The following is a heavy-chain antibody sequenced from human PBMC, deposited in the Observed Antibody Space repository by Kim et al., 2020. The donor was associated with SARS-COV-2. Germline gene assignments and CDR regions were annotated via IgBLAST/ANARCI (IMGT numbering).Heavy chain of an antibody. CDR1: GFTFSDYY. CDR3: ARDSVVVPAAPSYYYYGMDV. V-gene: IGHV3-11*01. Sequence: GGSLRLSCAASGFTFSDYYMSWIRQAPGKGLEWVSYISSSGSTIYYADSVKGRFTISRDNAKNSLYLQMNSLRAEDTAVYYCARDSVVVPAAPSYYYYGMDVWGQGTTVTVSS. CDR2: ISSSGSTI. D-gene: IGHD2-2*01. J-gene: IGHJ6*02.